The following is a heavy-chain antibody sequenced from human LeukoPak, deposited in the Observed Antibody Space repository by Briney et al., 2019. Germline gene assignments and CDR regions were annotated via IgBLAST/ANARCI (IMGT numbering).Heavy chain of an antibody. V-gene: IGHV3-21*04. J-gene: IGHJ6*02. CDR2: ISSSSSYI. D-gene: IGHD3-3*01. CDR3: ARGGGFITIFGVVIRRGMDV. CDR1: GFTFSSYS. Sequence: GGSLRLSCAASGFTFSSYSMNWVRQAPGKGLEWVSSISSSSSYIYYADSVKGRFTISRDNAKNSLYLQMNSLRAEDTAGYYCARGGGFITIFGVVIRRGMDVWGQGTTVTVSS.